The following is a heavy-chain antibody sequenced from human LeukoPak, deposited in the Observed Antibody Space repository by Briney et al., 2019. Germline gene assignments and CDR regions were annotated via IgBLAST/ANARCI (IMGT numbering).Heavy chain of an antibody. Sequence: GGSLRLSCAASGFTFSSYGMHWVRQAPGKGLEWVAVISYDGSNKYYADSVKGRFTISRDNSKNTLHLQMNSLRAEDTAVYYCAKDHYYDILTGYYKDDAFDIWGQGTMVTVSS. CDR2: ISYDGSNK. CDR1: GFTFSSYG. CDR3: AKDHYYDILTGYYKDDAFDI. J-gene: IGHJ3*02. V-gene: IGHV3-30*18. D-gene: IGHD3-9*01.